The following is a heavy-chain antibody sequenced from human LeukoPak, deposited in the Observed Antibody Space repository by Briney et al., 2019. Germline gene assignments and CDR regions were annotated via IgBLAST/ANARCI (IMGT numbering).Heavy chain of an antibody. CDR3: ARARTIWGPMDV. CDR2: IYYSGST. CDR1: GGSISSSSYY. D-gene: IGHD3-16*01. V-gene: IGHV4-39*07. J-gene: IGHJ6*03. Sequence: SETLSLTCTVSGGSISSSSYYWGWIRQPPGKGLEWIGSIYYSGSTYYNPSLKSRVTISVDTSKNQFSLKLSSVTAADTAVYYCARARTIWGPMDVWGKGTTVTISS.